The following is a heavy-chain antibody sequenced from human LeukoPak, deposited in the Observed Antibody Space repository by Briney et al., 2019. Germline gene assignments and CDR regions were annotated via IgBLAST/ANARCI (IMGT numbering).Heavy chain of an antibody. CDR3: AKVLSGSYHAYYFDS. CDR1: ALTYYNYG. Sequence: GGSLRLSCRDSALTYYNYGMSWFRQAPGKGLEWVSGISGNGLNRDYAASVKGRFTISRDSSRNTLYLQLSSLRVEDTAIYYCAKVLSGSYHAYYFDSWGPGTLVTVSS. CDR2: ISGNGLNR. D-gene: IGHD1-26*01. J-gene: IGHJ4*02. V-gene: IGHV3-23*01.